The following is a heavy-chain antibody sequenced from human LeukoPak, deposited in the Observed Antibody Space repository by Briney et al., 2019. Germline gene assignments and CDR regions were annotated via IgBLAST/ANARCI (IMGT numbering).Heavy chain of an antibody. CDR3: ARVCGGDCYSPSSAFDI. J-gene: IGHJ3*02. D-gene: IGHD2-21*02. CDR1: GFTFSSYS. Sequence: GGPLRLSCAASGFTFSSYSMNWVRQAPGKGLEWVSSISSSSSYIYYADSVKGRFTISRDNAKNSLYLQMNSLRAEDTAVYYCARVCGGDCYSPSSAFDIWGQGTMVTVSS. CDR2: ISSSSSYI. V-gene: IGHV3-21*01.